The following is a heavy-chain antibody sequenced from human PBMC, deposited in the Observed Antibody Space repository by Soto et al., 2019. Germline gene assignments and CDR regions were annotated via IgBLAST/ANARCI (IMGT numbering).Heavy chain of an antibody. CDR2: INGDGSTT. CDR3: ASALPAANLCDF. J-gene: IGHJ4*02. Sequence: GGSLRLSCAASGFTFSSFWMHWVRQVPGKGLVWVSRINGDGSTTTYADSVKGRFTISRDNAKNTLFLQLNSLRVEDTAVYYCASALPAANLCDFRGQGTLVTVSS. V-gene: IGHV3-74*01. D-gene: IGHD2-2*01. CDR1: GFTFSSFW.